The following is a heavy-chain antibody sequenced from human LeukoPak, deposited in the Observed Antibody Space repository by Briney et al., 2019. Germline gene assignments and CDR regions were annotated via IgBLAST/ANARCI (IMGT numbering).Heavy chain of an antibody. CDR2: MYYTGST. CDR3: ARHGQYCSGGSCYVPFDY. V-gene: IGHV4-59*08. J-gene: IGHJ4*02. D-gene: IGHD2-15*01. Sequence: SETLSLTCTVSGGSISVYYCNWIRQPPGKGLDCIGYMYYTGSTNYNPSLKSRVTISVDTSKNQFSLKLSSVTAADTAVYYCARHGQYCSGGSCYVPFDYWGQGTLVTVSS. CDR1: GGSISVYY.